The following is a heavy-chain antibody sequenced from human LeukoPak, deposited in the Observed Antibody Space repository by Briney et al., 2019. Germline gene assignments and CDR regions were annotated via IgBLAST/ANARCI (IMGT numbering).Heavy chain of an antibody. CDR2: FHNSGTS. D-gene: IGHD3-16*01. CDR3: TRGAGWLIDY. CDR1: DDSISDYY. V-gene: IGHV4-59*01. J-gene: IGHJ4*02. Sequence: ASETLSLTCTVSDDSISDYYRGWIRQPPGKGLEWIGYFHNSGTSTYNPSLKSRVTISADTSKNQFSLKLNSLTSADTAVYYCTRGAGWLIDYWGQGILVTVSS.